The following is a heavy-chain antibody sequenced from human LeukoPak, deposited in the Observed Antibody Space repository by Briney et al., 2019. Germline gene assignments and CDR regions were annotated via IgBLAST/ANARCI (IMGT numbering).Heavy chain of an antibody. D-gene: IGHD6-19*01. CDR2: IYTSGST. Sequence: PSETLSLTCTVSGGSISSYYWSWIRQPAGKGLEWIGRIYTSGSTNYNPSLKSRVTMSVDTSKNQFSLKLSSVTAADTAVYYCARLAVAGLAGFSFDYWGQGTLVTVSS. CDR3: ARLAVAGLAGFSFDY. J-gene: IGHJ4*02. V-gene: IGHV4-4*07. CDR1: GGSISSYY.